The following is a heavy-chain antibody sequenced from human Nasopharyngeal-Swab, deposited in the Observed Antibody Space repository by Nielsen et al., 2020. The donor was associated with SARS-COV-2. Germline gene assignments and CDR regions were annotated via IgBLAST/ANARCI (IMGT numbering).Heavy chain of an antibody. CDR1: GFTFSSYS. V-gene: IGHV3-48*02. CDR3: ARDPSYSSGWTPLYYSDY. CDR2: ISRSSSTI. J-gene: IGHJ4*02. Sequence: GESLKISCAASGFTFSSYSMYWVRQAPGKGLEWVSYISRSSSTIYYADSVKGRFTISRDNAKNSLYLQMNSLRDEDTAVYYCARDPSYSSGWTPLYYSDYWGQGTLVTVSS. D-gene: IGHD6-19*01.